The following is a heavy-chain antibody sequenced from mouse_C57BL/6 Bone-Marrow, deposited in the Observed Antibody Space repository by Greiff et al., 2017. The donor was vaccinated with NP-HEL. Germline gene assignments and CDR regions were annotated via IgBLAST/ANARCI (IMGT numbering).Heavy chain of an antibody. V-gene: IGHV1-18*01. CDR3: ARRGTGTTLFAD. CDR2: INPNNGGT. D-gene: IGHD4-1*01. J-gene: IGHJ3*01. CDR1: GYTFTDYN. Sequence: EVKLQESGPELVKPGASVKIPCKASGYTFTDYNMDWVKQSHGKSLEWIGDINPNNGGTIYNQKFKGQATLTVDKSSSTAYMELRSLTSEDTAVYYCARRGTGTTLFADWGQGTLVTVSA.